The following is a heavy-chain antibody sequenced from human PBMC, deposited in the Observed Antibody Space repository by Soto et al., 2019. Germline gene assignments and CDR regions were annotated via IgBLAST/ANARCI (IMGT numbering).Heavy chain of an antibody. CDR3: ARNSWPSSWYQFGGNHYYYGMDV. D-gene: IGHD6-13*01. J-gene: IGHJ6*02. V-gene: IGHV1-3*01. Sequence: GASVKVSCKASGYTFTSYAMHWVRQAPGQRLEWMGWINAGNGNTKYSQKFQGRVTITRDTSASTAYMELSSLRSEDTAVYYCARNSWPSSWYQFGGNHYYYGMDVWGQGTTVTVSS. CDR2: INAGNGNT. CDR1: GYTFTSYA.